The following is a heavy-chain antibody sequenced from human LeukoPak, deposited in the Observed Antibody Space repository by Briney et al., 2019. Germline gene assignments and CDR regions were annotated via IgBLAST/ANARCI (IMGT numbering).Heavy chain of an antibody. Sequence: SQTLSVTCTVSGGSLSSSTYYWCWIRQPPGKGLEWLGSIYYSGSTYYNPSLKSRATISVDTSKNHFFLKLSSVTAADTAVYYWARLVIYSSGFIKGFDYWGQGTLVTVSS. CDR2: IYYSGST. CDR1: GGSLSSSTYY. V-gene: IGHV4-39*02. J-gene: IGHJ4*02. D-gene: IGHD3-22*01. CDR3: ARLVIYSSGFIKGFDY.